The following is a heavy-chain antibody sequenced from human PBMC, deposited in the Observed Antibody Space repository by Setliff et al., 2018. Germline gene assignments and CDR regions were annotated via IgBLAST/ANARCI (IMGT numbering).Heavy chain of an antibody. CDR2: IYTSGTA. V-gene: IGHV4-61*02. CDR3: AREYVVISFVRNTHSHYGMDV. Sequence: SETLSLTCTVSGASIGSGSHYWSWIRQPAGRGLEWIGRIYTSGTANYSPSLKSRVSISSDTSKNVISLKLNSVTAADTAVYFCAREYVVISFVRNTHSHYGMDVWGQGTTVTVSS. J-gene: IGHJ6*02. D-gene: IGHD2-21*01. CDR1: GASIGSGSHY.